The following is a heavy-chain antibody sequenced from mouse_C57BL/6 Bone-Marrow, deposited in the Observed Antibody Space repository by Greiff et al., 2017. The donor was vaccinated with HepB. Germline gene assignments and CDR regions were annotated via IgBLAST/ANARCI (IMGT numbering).Heavy chain of an antibody. CDR3: ARVYYGSLFAY. CDR2: IDPSDSYT. D-gene: IGHD1-1*01. J-gene: IGHJ3*01. Sequence: QVHVKQPGAELVRPGTSVKLSCKASGYTFTSYWMHWVKQRPGQGLEWIGVIDPSDSYTNYNQKFKGKATLTVDTSSSTAYMQLSSLTSEDSAVYYCARVYYGSLFAYWGQGTLVTVSA. V-gene: IGHV1-59*01. CDR1: GYTFTSYW.